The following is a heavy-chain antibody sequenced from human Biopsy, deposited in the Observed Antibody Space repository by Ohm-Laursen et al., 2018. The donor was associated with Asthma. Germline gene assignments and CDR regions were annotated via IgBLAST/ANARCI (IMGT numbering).Heavy chain of an antibody. J-gene: IGHJ4*02. CDR3: AREGIAVAHFDY. CDR1: GFTFSSYA. D-gene: IGHD6-19*01. CDR2: ISYDGSNK. Sequence: SLRLSCTASGFTFSSYAMHWVRQAPGKGLEWVAVISYDGSNKYYADSVKGRFTISSDNSKNTLYLQMNSLRAEDTAVYYCAREGIAVAHFDYWGQGTLVTVSS. V-gene: IGHV3-30-3*01.